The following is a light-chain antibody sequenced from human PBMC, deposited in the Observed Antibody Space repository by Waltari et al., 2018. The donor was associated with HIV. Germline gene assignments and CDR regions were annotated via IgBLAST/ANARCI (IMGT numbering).Light chain of an antibody. CDR3: QSYDTGLV. Sequence: QSVLTQPPSVSGAPGQRVTLSCTGSSSNIGAGYDVHWYQHFPGTAPKLLIFGDSNRPSGVPDRFSGSKSGTSASLAITGLQAEDEADYYCQSYDTGLVFGGGTKLTVL. J-gene: IGLJ2*01. CDR2: GDS. CDR1: SSNIGAGYD. V-gene: IGLV1-40*01.